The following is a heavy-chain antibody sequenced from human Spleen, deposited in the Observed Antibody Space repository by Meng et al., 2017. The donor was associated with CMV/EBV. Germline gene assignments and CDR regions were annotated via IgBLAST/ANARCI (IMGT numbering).Heavy chain of an antibody. Sequence: ASVKVSCKAPGYIYTGYYVHWVRQAPGQGLEWMGWIHPKSGDTDYSQKFQGRVTMTRDTSISTVYMELSRLRSDDTAVYYCARVDYSYFYAMDVWGQGTLVTVSS. CDR1: GYIYTGYY. J-gene: IGHJ6*02. CDR2: IHPKSGDT. CDR3: ARVDYSYFYAMDV. V-gene: IGHV1-2*02.